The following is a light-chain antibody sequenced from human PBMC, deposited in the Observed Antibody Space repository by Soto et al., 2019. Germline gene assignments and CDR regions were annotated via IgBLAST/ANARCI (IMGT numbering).Light chain of an antibody. V-gene: IGKV1-33*01. J-gene: IGKJ5*01. CDR3: QQYHNVPLT. CDR2: DAS. Sequence: DIQMTQSPSSLSASVGDRVTITCQATQDISNSVSWFQQKSGKAPKLLIYDASNLETGVPSRFSGSNSGTDFTFSISSLQPEDFATYCCQQYHNVPLTFGQGTRLDIK. CDR1: QDISNS.